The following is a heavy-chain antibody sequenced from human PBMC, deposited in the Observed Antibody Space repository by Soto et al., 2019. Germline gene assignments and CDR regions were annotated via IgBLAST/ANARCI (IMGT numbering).Heavy chain of an antibody. CDR2: MDSSGGTI. Sequence: EVQLVESGGGLVQPGGSLRLSCVASGFSFRSYEMNWVRQAPGKGLEWVSYMDSSGGTIYYADSVKGRFTISRDNAKNSLYLQMNSLRAEDTAVYYCARDLDYVRGTYRQPYYGMDVWGQGTTVTVSS. CDR3: ARDLDYVRGTYRQPYYGMDV. D-gene: IGHD3-16*02. V-gene: IGHV3-48*03. J-gene: IGHJ6*02. CDR1: GFSFRSYE.